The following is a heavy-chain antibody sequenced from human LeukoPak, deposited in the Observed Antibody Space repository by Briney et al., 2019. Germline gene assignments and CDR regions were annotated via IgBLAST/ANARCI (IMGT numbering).Heavy chain of an antibody. Sequence: PSETLSLTCAVSGGSLSGYYWTWIRQPPGKGLEWIGEINHSGSTNYNPSLKSRVTISVDMSKNHFSLRLRSVTAADTAMYYCARGTLYRGWSYYLDFWGQGSQVTVSS. D-gene: IGHD6-19*01. CDR2: INHSGST. CDR3: ARGTLYRGWSYYLDF. J-gene: IGHJ4*02. V-gene: IGHV4-34*01. CDR1: GGSLSGYY.